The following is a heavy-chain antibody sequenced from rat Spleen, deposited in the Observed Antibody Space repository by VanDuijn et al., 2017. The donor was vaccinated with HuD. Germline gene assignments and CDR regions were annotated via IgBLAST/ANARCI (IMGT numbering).Heavy chain of an antibody. Sequence: EVQLVESGGGLVQPGRSLKLSCAASGFTFSDYGVAWVRQAPTKSLDWVASISTGGGKTYYRDSVEGRFTVSRENTERTLYLLVDSLRSEDTATYYCATRDNNYGYWGQGVLVTVSS. J-gene: IGHJ2*01. CDR1: GFTFSDYG. CDR3: ATRDNNYGY. CDR2: ISTGGGKT. D-gene: IGHD1-10*01. V-gene: IGHV5S13*01.